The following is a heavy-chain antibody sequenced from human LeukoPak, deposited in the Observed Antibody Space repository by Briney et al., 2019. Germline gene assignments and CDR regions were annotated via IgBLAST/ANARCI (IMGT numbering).Heavy chain of an antibody. Sequence: ASVKVSCKASGGTFSSYAISWVRQAPGQGLEWMGRIIPILGIANYAQKFQGRVTITADKSTSTAYMELSSLRSEDTAVYYCARDNPAMMASRFDPWGQGTLVTVSS. V-gene: IGHV1-69*04. CDR1: GGTFSSYA. CDR3: ARDNPAMMASRFDP. J-gene: IGHJ5*02. D-gene: IGHD2-2*01. CDR2: IIPILGIA.